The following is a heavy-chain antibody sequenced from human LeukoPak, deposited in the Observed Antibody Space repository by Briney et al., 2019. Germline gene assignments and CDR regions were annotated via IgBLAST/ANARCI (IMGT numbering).Heavy chain of an antibody. V-gene: IGHV3-7*01. Sequence: GGALRLSCAPSRFTFSRYWMSSVPQAPRKGLECVANIKQDGSEKYYVASLRGRFTISRDNAKNSLFLQMNSLRAEDTAVYYCARDARPYYYSYMDVWGKGTTVTVSS. CDR1: RFTFSRYW. D-gene: IGHD6-6*01. CDR2: IKQDGSEK. CDR3: ARDARPYYYSYMDV. J-gene: IGHJ6*03.